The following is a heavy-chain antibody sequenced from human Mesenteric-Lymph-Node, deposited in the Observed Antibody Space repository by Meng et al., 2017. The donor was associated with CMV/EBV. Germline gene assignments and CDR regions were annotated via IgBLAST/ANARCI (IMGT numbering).Heavy chain of an antibody. J-gene: IGHJ4*02. CDR2: INPKSGDT. Sequence: ASVKVSCKASGYTFTGYYIHWVRQAPGQGLECMGWINPKSGDTNYAQKFQGRVTMTRETPISTAYMELSSLRFDDTAVYYCARGLSDDFWSGYLPGFDYWGQGILVTVSS. CDR3: ARGLSDDFWSGYLPGFDY. CDR1: GYTFTGYY. V-gene: IGHV1-2*02. D-gene: IGHD3-3*01.